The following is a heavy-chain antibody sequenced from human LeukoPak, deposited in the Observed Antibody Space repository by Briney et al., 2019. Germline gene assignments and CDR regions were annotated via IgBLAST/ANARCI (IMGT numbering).Heavy chain of an antibody. Sequence: GGSLRLSCAASGFTFSSYSMNWVCQAPGKGLEWVSSISSSSSYIYYADSVKGRFTISRDNAKNSLYLQMNSLRAEDTAVYYCARDPDDFDYGMDVWGQGTTVTVSS. V-gene: IGHV3-21*01. D-gene: IGHD3-3*01. J-gene: IGHJ6*02. CDR1: GFTFSSYS. CDR3: ARDPDDFDYGMDV. CDR2: ISSSSSYI.